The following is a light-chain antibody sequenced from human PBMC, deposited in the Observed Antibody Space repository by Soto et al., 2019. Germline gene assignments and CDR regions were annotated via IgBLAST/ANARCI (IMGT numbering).Light chain of an antibody. Sequence: DIVMTQSPLSLPVTPGEPASISCRSSQSLLHSNGYNYLDWYLQKPGQSPQLLIYLGFNRASGVPDRFIGSGSGTDFTLKISRVEAEDVGVYYCMQALQTPLTFGGGTKVEIK. V-gene: IGKV2-28*01. CDR3: MQALQTPLT. J-gene: IGKJ4*01. CDR1: QSLLHSNGYNY. CDR2: LGF.